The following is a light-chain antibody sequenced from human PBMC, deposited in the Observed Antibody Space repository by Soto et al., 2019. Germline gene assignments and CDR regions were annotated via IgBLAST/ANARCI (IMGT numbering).Light chain of an antibody. CDR2: GAS. CDR3: QQSYSTWT. J-gene: IGKJ1*01. V-gene: IGKV3-11*01. CDR1: QSVGSS. Sequence: EIVLTQSPGTLSLSPGERATLSCRASQSVGSSLSWYQQXPGQAPRLLFYGASNRATAIPGRFSGSGSGTDFTLTISSLQPEDFATYYCQQSYSTWTFGQGTKVDIK.